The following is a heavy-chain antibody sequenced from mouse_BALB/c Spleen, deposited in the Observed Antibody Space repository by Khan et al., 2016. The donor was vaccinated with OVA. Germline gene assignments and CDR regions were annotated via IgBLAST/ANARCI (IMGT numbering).Heavy chain of an antibody. CDR3: VRHRYDY. Sequence: EVQLVESGGGLVQPKGSLKLSCADSGFTFNTYAMNWVRQAPGKGLEWVDRIRSNSNNYATYYADSVRDRFTISRDASQSMVYLQMNNLKTQDTAMYYCVRHRYDYCGQGTTLTVSS. CDR2: IRSNSNNYAT. D-gene: IGHD2-14*01. V-gene: IGHV10-1*02. CDR1: GFTFNTYA. J-gene: IGHJ2*01.